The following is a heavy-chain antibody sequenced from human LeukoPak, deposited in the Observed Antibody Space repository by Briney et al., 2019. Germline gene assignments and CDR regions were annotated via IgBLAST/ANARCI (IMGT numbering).Heavy chain of an antibody. J-gene: IGHJ4*02. CDR3: AHSPPWEQWLVPYFDY. V-gene: IGHV2-5*01. Sequence: SGSTLVNPTQTLTLTCTFSGFSLSTSGVGVGWIRQPPGKALEWLALIYWYDDKRYSPSLKSRLTITKDTSKNQVVLTMTNMDPVDTATYYCAHSPPWEQWLVPYFDYWGQGTLVTVSS. CDR1: GFSLSTSGVG. CDR2: IYWYDDK. D-gene: IGHD6-19*01.